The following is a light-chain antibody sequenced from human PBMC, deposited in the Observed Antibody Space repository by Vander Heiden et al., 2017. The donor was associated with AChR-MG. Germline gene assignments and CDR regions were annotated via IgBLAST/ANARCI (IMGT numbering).Light chain of an antibody. J-gene: IGLJ3*02. Sequence: SYELTQPPSVSVSPGQTARITCSADALAKQYIYWYQQKPGQAPVVVMYKDIKRPSRIPERFSGSSSGTTVTLTISGVQAEDEADYYCQSADSSGTYWMFGGGTKLTVL. CDR2: KDI. CDR3: QSADSSGTYWM. V-gene: IGLV3-25*03. CDR1: ALAKQY.